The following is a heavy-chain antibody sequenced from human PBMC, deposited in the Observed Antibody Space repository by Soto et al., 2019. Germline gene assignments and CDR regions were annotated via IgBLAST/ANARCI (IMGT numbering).Heavy chain of an antibody. V-gene: IGHV3-48*03. CDR2: VTSSGSST. Sequence: EVQLVETGGGLVQPGGSLRLSCAASGFTFSSYEMNWVRQAPGKGLEWVSYVTSSGSSTYYTASVKGRFTISRDNAKNSLYLQMNSLRAEDTAVYYCARDKVTTLPGNTNGMDVWGQGTTVTVSS. CDR3: ARDKVTTLPGNTNGMDV. J-gene: IGHJ6*02. CDR1: GFTFSSYE. D-gene: IGHD1-1*01.